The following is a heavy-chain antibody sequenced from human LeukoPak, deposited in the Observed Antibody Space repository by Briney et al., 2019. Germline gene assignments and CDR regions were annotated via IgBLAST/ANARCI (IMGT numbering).Heavy chain of an antibody. V-gene: IGHV3-11*04. Sequence: GGSLRLSCAASGFTFSDYYMSWIRQAPGKGLEWVSYISSSGSTIYYADSVRGRFTISRDNAKNSLYLQMNSLRAEGTAVYYCARGTMFPYYFDYWGQGTLVTVSS. J-gene: IGHJ4*02. CDR1: GFTFSDYY. D-gene: IGHD3-10*02. CDR3: ARGTMFPYYFDY. CDR2: ISSSGSTI.